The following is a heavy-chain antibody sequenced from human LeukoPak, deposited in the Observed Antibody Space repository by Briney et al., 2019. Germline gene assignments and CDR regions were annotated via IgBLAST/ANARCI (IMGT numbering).Heavy chain of an antibody. CDR3: TRDPEYDFWSGFPDY. J-gene: IGHJ4*02. D-gene: IGHD3-3*01. CDR1: GFTFGDYA. V-gene: IGHV3-49*04. CDR2: IRSKAYGGTT. Sequence: GGSLRLSCTASGFTFGDYAMSWVRQAPGKGLEWVGFIRSKAYGGTTEYAASVKGRFTISRDDSKSIAYLQMNSLKTEDTAVYYCTRDPEYDFWSGFPDYWGQGTLVTVSS.